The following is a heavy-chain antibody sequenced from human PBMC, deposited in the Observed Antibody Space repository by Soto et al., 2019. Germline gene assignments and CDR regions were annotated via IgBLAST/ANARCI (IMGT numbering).Heavy chain of an antibody. Sequence: QAQLQESGPGLVKPSQTLSLTCTVSGGSISSGAYYWSWIRQHPGQGLEWIGFINYSGSTYYNPSLQSRVTISVDTSKNQFSLKLNSVTAADTAVYYCASASDSTPTTKPSYYFDYWGQGTLVTVSS. D-gene: IGHD4-17*01. J-gene: IGHJ4*02. CDR2: INYSGST. CDR1: GGSISSGAYY. V-gene: IGHV4-31*03. CDR3: ASASDSTPTTKPSYYFDY.